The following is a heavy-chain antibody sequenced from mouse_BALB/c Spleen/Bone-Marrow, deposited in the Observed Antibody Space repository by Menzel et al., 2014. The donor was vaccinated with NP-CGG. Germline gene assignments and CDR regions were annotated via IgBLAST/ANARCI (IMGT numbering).Heavy chain of an antibody. CDR3: ARYYGSSYDY. D-gene: IGHD1-1*01. V-gene: IGHV5-9-3*01. Sequence: EVQRVESGGGLVKPGGSLKLSCAASGFTFSSYAMSWVRQTPEKRLEWVATISSGGNYTYYPDSVKGRFTISRDNAKNTLYLQMSSLRSEDTAMYYCARYYGSSYDYWGQSTTLTVSS. CDR2: ISSGGNYT. CDR1: GFTFSSYA. J-gene: IGHJ2*01.